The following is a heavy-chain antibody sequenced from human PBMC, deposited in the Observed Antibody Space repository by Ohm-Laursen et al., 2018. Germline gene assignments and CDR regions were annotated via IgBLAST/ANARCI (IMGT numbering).Heavy chain of an antibody. J-gene: IGHJ3*02. Sequence: SETLSLTCSVYGGSFSGYYWNWIRQPPGKGLEWIGEINHSRSTKYNSSFKSRVTISVDTSKNQFSLKLSSVTAADTAVYHCARVKQWLIYAFDIWGQGTMVTVSS. CDR1: GGSFSGYY. V-gene: IGHV4-34*01. D-gene: IGHD6-19*01. CDR2: INHSRST. CDR3: ARVKQWLIYAFDI.